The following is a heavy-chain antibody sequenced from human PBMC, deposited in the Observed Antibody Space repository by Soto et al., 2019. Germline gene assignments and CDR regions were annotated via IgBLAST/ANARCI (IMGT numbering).Heavy chain of an antibody. CDR1: GGSFSGSY. V-gene: IGHV4-59*01. D-gene: IGHD6-19*01. J-gene: IGHJ4*02. CDR3: ARSVAVPGAHIDY. Sequence: SETLSLTCSVSGGSFSGSYWSWIRQSPGKGLEWLGYVYYPGSTNYSPSLRSRVSISVDTSKNEFSLRLSSVTAADTAVYFCARSVAVPGAHIDYWGQGTQVTVYS. CDR2: VYYPGST.